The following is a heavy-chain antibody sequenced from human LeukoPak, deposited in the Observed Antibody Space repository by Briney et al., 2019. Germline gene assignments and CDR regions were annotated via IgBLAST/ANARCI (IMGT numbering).Heavy chain of an antibody. CDR1: GFTFSSYG. V-gene: IGHV3-30*18. CDR3: AKDPFLGSGSYSYYYYAMDV. D-gene: IGHD3-10*01. CDR2: ISYDGSNK. Sequence: HPGGSLRLSCAASGFTFSSYGMHWVRQAPDKGLEWVAVISYDGSNKYYADSVKGRFTISRDNSKNTLYLQMNSLRAEDTAVYYCAKDPFLGSGSYSYYYYAMDVWGKGTTVTVSS. J-gene: IGHJ6*04.